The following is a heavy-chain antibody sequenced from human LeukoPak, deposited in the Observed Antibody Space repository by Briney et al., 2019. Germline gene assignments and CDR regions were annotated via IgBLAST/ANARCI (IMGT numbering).Heavy chain of an antibody. CDR3: GTLPRDPTVTTEY. CDR1: GYTLTELS. J-gene: IGHJ4*02. CDR2: FDPEDGET. D-gene: IGHD4-17*01. Sequence: GASVKVSFKVSGYTLTELSMHWVRQAPGKGLEWMGGFDPEDGETIYAQKFQGRVTIPEDTSTDKAYLEISNLRSEEKAVYYCGTLPRDPTVTTEYWGQGTLVTVSS. V-gene: IGHV1-24*01.